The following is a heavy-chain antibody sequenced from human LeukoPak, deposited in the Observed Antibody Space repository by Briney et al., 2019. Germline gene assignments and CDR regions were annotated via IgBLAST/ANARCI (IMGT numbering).Heavy chain of an antibody. V-gene: IGHV1-46*01. CDR3: ARDTGTTVLDAFDI. J-gene: IGHJ3*02. CDR1: GYTFTSDY. CDR2: VHSSGGVI. D-gene: IGHD1-7*01. Sequence: GASVKVSCKASGYTFTSDYMNWVRQAPGQGLEWMGIVHSSGGVIRYAQEFQGRVTVTRDTSTSTVYMELSSLRSEDTAVYYCARDTGTTVLDAFDIWGQGTMVTVSS.